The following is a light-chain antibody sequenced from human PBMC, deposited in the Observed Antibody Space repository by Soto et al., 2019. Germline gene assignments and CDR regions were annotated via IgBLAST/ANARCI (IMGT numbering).Light chain of an antibody. J-gene: IGKJ1*01. V-gene: IGKV1-5*01. CDR2: DAS. Sequence: GDRVTITCRASQSISSWVAWYQQKPGKAPKLLSYDASRLESGVPSRFSGSGPGAEFTLTISSLQPDDFATYYCQQYKSYPLTFGQGTKVEIK. CDR3: QQYKSYPLT. CDR1: QSISSW.